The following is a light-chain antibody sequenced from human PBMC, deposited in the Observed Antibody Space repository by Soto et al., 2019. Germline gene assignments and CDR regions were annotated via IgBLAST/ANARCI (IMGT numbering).Light chain of an antibody. V-gene: IGKV4-1*01. J-gene: IGKJ4*01. CDR2: SAS. Sequence: DIVMTQFPDSLAVSLGERATINCKSSQSVLSSSDNKNYLSWYQQKPGQPPKLVISSASARESGVPDRFSGRGSGTDFTLAINSLQAEDVAVYYCHQYYGAPLTFGGGTKVEIK. CDR3: HQYYGAPLT. CDR1: QSVLSSSDNKNY.